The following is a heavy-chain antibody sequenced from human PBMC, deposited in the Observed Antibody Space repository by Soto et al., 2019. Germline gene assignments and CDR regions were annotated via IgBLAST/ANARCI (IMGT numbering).Heavy chain of an antibody. CDR1: GGSFSGYY. Sequence: LSLTCAVYGGSFSGYYWSWIRQPPGKGLEWIGEINHSGSTSYNPSLKSRVTISVDTSKNQFSLKLSSVTAADTAVYYCARGVDSSGWLVSDWFDPWGQGTLVTVSS. V-gene: IGHV4-34*01. D-gene: IGHD6-19*01. J-gene: IGHJ5*02. CDR3: ARGVDSSGWLVSDWFDP. CDR2: INHSGST.